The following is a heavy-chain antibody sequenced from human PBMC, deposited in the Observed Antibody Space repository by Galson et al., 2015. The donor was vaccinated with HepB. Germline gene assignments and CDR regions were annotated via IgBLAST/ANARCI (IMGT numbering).Heavy chain of an antibody. CDR2: IWYDGGDK. Sequence: SLRLSCAASGFTFSDYGMHWVRQAPGKGLEWVAVIWYDGGDKYYADSVKGRFTISRDNSKSTLYLQMNSLRAEDTAVYYCARGPHIVVVTAPDYWGQGTLVTVSS. D-gene: IGHD2-21*02. CDR1: GFTFSDYG. V-gene: IGHV3-33*08. CDR3: ARGPHIVVVTAPDY. J-gene: IGHJ4*02.